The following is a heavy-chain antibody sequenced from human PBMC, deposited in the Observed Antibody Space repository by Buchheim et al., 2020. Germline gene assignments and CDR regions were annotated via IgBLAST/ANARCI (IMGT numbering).Heavy chain of an antibody. V-gene: IGHV4-59*01. Sequence: QVQLQESGPGLVKPSETLSLTCTVSGGSISSYXWSWIRQPPGKGLEWIGYIYYSGSTNYNPSLKSRVTIXLDTFKNQFSLKLSAVTAADTAVYYCAGGDRYSYGSGDYWGQGTL. CDR3: AGGDRYSYGSGDY. D-gene: IGHD5-18*01. CDR1: GGSISSYX. CDR2: IYYSGST. J-gene: IGHJ4*02.